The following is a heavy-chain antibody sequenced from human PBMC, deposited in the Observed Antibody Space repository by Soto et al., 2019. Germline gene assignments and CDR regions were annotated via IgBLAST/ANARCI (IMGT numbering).Heavy chain of an antibody. CDR3: ARVRYSSGWYPVGYYYYGMDV. D-gene: IGHD6-13*01. J-gene: IGHJ6*02. V-gene: IGHV1-2*02. Sequence: ASVKVSCKASGYTFTDYYMHWVRQAPGQGLEWMGWINPNSGGTNYAQKFQGRVTMTRDTSISTAYMELNRLRSDDTAVYYCARVRYSSGWYPVGYYYYGMDVWGQGTTVTVSS. CDR1: GYTFTDYY. CDR2: INPNSGGT.